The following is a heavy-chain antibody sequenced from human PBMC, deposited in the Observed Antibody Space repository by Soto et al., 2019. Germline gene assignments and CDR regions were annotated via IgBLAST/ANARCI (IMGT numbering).Heavy chain of an antibody. CDR3: ARLSKSYEYRAFDI. CDR1: GYSFTSYW. CDR2: IYPGDSDT. V-gene: IGHV5-51*01. D-gene: IGHD3-16*01. Sequence: GESLKISCKGSGYSFTSYWIGWVRQMPGKGLEWMGIIYPGDSDTRYSPSFQGQVTVSADKSITTAYLQWSSLKASDTAMYYCARLSKSYEYRAFDIWGQGTMVTVSS. J-gene: IGHJ3*02.